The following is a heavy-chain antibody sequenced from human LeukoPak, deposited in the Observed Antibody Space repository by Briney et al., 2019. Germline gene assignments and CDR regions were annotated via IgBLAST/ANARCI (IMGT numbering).Heavy chain of an antibody. Sequence: GGSLSLSCPASGFILSKYSMSWVRQTPGKGLEWVAATSSSDAGTYHADSVRGRLTISRDNSENTLYLHMNSLRAEDTALYYCAKDLYRAVFVTTSYAFDIWGQGTMVTVSS. CDR1: GFILSKYS. D-gene: IGHD1-1*01. CDR2: TSSSDAGT. V-gene: IGHV3-23*01. CDR3: AKDLYRAVFVTTSYAFDI. J-gene: IGHJ3*02.